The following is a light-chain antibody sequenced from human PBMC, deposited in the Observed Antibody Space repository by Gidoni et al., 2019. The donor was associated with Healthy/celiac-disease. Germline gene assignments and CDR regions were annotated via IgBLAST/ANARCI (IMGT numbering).Light chain of an antibody. CDR1: QSISSW. J-gene: IGKJ1*01. Sequence: DIQMTQSPSTLSASVGDRVTITCRASQSISSWLAWYQQKPGKGPKLLIYDASSLESGVPSRFSGSGSGTEFTLTISSLQPDDFATYYCQQYNSYPWTFGQGTKVEIK. V-gene: IGKV1-5*01. CDR3: QQYNSYPWT. CDR2: DAS.